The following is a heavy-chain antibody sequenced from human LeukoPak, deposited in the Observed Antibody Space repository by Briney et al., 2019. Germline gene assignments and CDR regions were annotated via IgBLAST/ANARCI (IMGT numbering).Heavy chain of an antibody. D-gene: IGHD3-10*01. CDR2: FDPEDGET. CDR3: ATGPRGPVMVRGVHYGMDV. V-gene: IGHV1-24*01. CDR1: GYTLTELS. J-gene: IGHJ6*02. Sequence: ASVEVSCKVSGYTLTELSMHWVRQAPGKGLEWMGGFDPEDGETIYAQKFQGRVTMTEDTSTDTAYMELSSLRSEDTAVYYCATGPRGPVMVRGVHYGMDVWGQGTTVTVSS.